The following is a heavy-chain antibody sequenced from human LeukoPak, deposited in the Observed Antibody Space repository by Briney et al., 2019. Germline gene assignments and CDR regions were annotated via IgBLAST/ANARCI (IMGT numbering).Heavy chain of an antibody. D-gene: IGHD6-6*01. J-gene: IGHJ4*02. CDR1: GFTFSSYS. CDR2: ISSSSSYI. V-gene: IGHV3-21*01. CDR3: ARDRGGKIAARVDY. Sequence: PGGSLRLSCAASGFTFSSYSMNWVRQAPGKGLEWVSSISSSSSYIYYADSVKGRFTISRDNAKNLLYLQMNSLRAEDTAVYYCARDRGGKIAARVDYWGQGTLVTVSS.